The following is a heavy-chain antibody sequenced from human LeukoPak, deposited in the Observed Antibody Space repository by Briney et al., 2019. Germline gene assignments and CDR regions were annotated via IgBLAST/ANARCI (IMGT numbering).Heavy chain of an antibody. J-gene: IGHJ6*03. D-gene: IGHD1-26*01. CDR1: GGSISSYY. CDR2: IYTSGST. CDR3: ARDGGSYAPFDYYMDV. V-gene: IGHV4-4*07. Sequence: PSETLSLTCTVSGGSISSYYWSWIRQPAGKGLEWIGRIYTSGSTNYNPSLKSRVTMSVDTSKNQFSLKLSSVTAADTAVYYCARDGGSYAPFDYYMDVWGKGTTVTVSS.